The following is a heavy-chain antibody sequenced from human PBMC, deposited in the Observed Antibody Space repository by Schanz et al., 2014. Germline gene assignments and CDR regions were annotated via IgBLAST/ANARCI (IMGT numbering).Heavy chain of an antibody. V-gene: IGHV3-23*01. Sequence: EVQLLESGGGLVQPGGSLRLSCAASGFTFSSYAMSWVRQAPGKGLEWVSALIGSGGSTYYADSVKGRFTISRDNSKNPLYLQMNSLRAEDTAVYYCAKARRKAKCSGGRCFHYSYYGMDVAGQGTTVTVSS. CDR2: LIGSGGST. CDR1: GFTFSSYA. D-gene: IGHD2-15*01. CDR3: AKARRKAKCSGGRCFHYSYYGMDV. J-gene: IGHJ6*02.